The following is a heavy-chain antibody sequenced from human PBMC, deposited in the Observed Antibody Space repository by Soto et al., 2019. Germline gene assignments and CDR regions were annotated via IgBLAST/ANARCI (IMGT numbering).Heavy chain of an antibody. J-gene: IGHJ6*03. D-gene: IGHD2-2*01. CDR2: IYYSGST. CDR3: ARDFLGISRQYCSSTSCSSTYYYNYMDV. CDR1: GGSISSYY. Sequence: SETLSLTCTVSGGSISSYYWSWIREPPGKGLEWIGYIYYSGSTNYNPSLKSRVTISVDTSKNQFSLKLSSVTAADTAVYYCARDFLGISRQYCSSTSCSSTYYYNYMDVWGKGTTVTVSS. V-gene: IGHV4-59*01.